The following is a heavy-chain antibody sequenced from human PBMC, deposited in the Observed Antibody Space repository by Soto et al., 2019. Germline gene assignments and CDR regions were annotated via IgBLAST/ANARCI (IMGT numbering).Heavy chain of an antibody. V-gene: IGHV1-46*01. CDR1: GYTFSSQY. Sequence: QVQLEQSGAEVKKPGASVKVSCKASGYTFSSQYMNWVRQAPGQGLEWMGIINTSGGSTSSAQKFQGRLTLTRDISTSTFYMELSSLRSEDTAVYYCARDGDCSGGSCSTNYWFDPWGQGTLVTVSS. CDR2: INTSGGST. D-gene: IGHD2-15*01. J-gene: IGHJ5*02. CDR3: ARDGDCSGGSCSTNYWFDP.